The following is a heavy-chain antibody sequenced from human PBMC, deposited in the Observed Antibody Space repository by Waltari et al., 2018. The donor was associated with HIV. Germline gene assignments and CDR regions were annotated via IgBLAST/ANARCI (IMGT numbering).Heavy chain of an antibody. D-gene: IGHD3-22*01. V-gene: IGHV4-61*02. CDR2: IFGSGGT. CDR1: GGSISRGNYY. J-gene: IGHJ4*02. CDR3: ARGIDDSTGYMKNGFDY. Sequence: QVQLQESGPGLVKPSQTLSLTCPVSGGSISRGNYYWSWIRKPAGKGLEWIGRIFGSGGTNYNPSLKSRVTISVDTSKNQFSLRLSSLTAADTAVYFCARGIDDSTGYMKNGFDYWGQGTLVTVSS.